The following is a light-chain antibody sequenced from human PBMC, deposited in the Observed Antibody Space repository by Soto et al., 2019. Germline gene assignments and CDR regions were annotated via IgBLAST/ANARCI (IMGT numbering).Light chain of an antibody. CDR2: DVN. CDR1: SSDVGGYNY. CDR3: CSYAGSHTPWV. J-gene: IGLJ3*02. V-gene: IGLV2-11*01. Sequence: QSALTQPRSVSGSPGQSVTISCTGTSSDVGGYNYVSWYQQHPGKAPKLMIYDVNKWPSGVPDRFSGSKSGNTASLTISGLKAEDEADYHCCSYAGSHTPWVFGGGTKVTVL.